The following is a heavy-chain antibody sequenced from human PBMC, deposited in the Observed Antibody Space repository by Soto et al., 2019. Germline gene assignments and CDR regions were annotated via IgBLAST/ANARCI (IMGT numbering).Heavy chain of an antibody. CDR2: INHSGST. Sequence: SETLSLTCAVYGGSFSGYYWSWIRQPPGKGLEWIGEINHSGSTNYNPSLKSRVTISVDTSKNQFSLKLSSVTAADTAVYYCARGPGPTKKYSWFDPWGQGTLVTVSS. V-gene: IGHV4-34*01. J-gene: IGHJ5*02. CDR3: ARGPGPTKKYSWFDP. CDR1: GGSFSGYY.